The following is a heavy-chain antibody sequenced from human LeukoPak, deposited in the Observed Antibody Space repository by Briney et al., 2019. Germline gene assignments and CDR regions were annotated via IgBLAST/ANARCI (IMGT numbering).Heavy chain of an antibody. CDR2: INWDGGST. D-gene: IGHD6-6*01. J-gene: IGHJ6*02. CDR3: AKDMGIASRPNGMDV. V-gene: IGHV3-43*01. Sequence: GGSLRLSCAASGFTFYDYTMHWVRHAPGKGREWVSLINWDGGSTYYADSVKGRFTISRDNSKNSLYLQMNSLRTEDTALYYCAKDMGIASRPNGMDVWGQGATVTVSS. CDR1: GFTFYDYT.